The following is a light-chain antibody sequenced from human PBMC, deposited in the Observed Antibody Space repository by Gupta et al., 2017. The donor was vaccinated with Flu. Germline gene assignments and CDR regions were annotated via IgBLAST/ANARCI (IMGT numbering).Light chain of an antibody. CDR2: DVN. J-gene: IGLJ2*01. CDR3: QVWDSRTDHRV. Sequence: SFVLTQPPSVSMAPGPTARITCGGSNIGSYSVHWYRQKPGQPPALVVYDVNARPSGIPERFSGANSGNTATLTIGRVEAGDEADYYCQVWDSRTDHRVFGGGTKLTVL. CDR1: NIGSYS. V-gene: IGLV3-21*02.